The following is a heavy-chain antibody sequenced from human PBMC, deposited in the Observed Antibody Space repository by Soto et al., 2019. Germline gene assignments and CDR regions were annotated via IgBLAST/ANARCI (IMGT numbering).Heavy chain of an antibody. V-gene: IGHV4-4*02. CDR2: IYHSGST. Sequence: QVQLQESGPGLVKPSGTLSLTCAVSGGSISSSNGWSWVRQPPGQGLEWIGEIYHSGSTNYNPSLKSRVTISVDKSKNQFSLKLSSVTDAATALYYCARSNSGNYYEVFDYWGQGTLVTVSS. J-gene: IGHJ4*02. CDR3: ARSNSGNYYEVFDY. D-gene: IGHD1-26*01. CDR1: GGSISSSNG.